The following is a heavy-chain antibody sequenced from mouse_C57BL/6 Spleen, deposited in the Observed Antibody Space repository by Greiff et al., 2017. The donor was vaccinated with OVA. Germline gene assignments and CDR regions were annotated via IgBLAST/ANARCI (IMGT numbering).Heavy chain of an antibody. CDR3: ALYSNGYFDV. CDR1: GFNIKDYY. J-gene: IGHJ1*03. Sequence: VQLQQSGAELVKPGASVKLSCTASGFNIKDYYMHWVKQRTEQGLEWIGKIDPEDGENKYAPKFQGKATITAYTSSNTAYLQLISLTSEDTAVYYCALYSNGYFDVWGTGTTVTVSS. D-gene: IGHD2-5*01. CDR2: IDPEDGEN. V-gene: IGHV14-2*01.